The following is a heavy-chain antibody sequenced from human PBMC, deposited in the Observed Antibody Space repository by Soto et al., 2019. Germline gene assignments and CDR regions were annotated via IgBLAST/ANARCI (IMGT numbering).Heavy chain of an antibody. CDR2: IYWDYDK. Sequence: QITLNESGPTQVKPRQTLTLTCTFSGFSLTTSGVGVGWIRQSPGKAPEWRALIYWDYDKRCSPALKSRLTITKDTSKNQVVLTMADLDPADTATYYCAHRVLRTVFGLVTTTAIYFDFWGQGTPVAVSS. J-gene: IGHJ4*02. D-gene: IGHD3-3*01. CDR1: GFSLTTSGVG. CDR3: AHRVLRTVFGLVTTTAIYFDF. V-gene: IGHV2-5*02.